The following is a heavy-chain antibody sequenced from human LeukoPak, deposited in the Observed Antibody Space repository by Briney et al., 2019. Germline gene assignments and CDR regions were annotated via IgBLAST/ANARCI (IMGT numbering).Heavy chain of an antibody. CDR1: GYTFTSYD. V-gene: IGHV1-8*01. J-gene: IGHJ4*02. D-gene: IGHD3-3*01. Sequence: GASVKVSCKASGYTFTSYDINWVRQATGQGLEWMGWMNPNSGNTGYAQKFQGRVTMTRNTSISTAYMELSSLRSEDTAVYYCARKTSYYDFWSGYRLRKYYFDYWGQGTLVTVSS. CDR2: MNPNSGNT. CDR3: ARKTSYYDFWSGYRLRKYYFDY.